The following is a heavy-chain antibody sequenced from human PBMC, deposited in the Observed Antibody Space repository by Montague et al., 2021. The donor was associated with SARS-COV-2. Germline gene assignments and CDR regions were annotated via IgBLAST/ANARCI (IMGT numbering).Heavy chain of an antibody. D-gene: IGHD4-17*01. CDR3: ALDYGDYLDYYYGMDV. V-gene: IGHV3-11*01. CDR1: GFTFSDYC. Sequence: SLRLSCAASGFTFSDYCMSWIRQAPGKGLEWVSYISSSGSTLYYADSVXGLFTISRDNAKNSLYLQMNSLRAEDTAVYYCALDYGDYLDYYYGMDVWGQGTTVTVSS. CDR2: ISSSGSTL. J-gene: IGHJ6*02.